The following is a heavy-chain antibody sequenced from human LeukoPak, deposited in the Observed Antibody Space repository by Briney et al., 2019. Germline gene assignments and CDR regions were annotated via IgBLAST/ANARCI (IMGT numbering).Heavy chain of an antibody. CDR1: GGSFSGYY. D-gene: IGHD3-10*01. CDR3: ARIPRSRYGSGSYWN. Sequence: SSETLSLTCAVYGGSFSGYYWSWIRQPPGKGLEWIGEINHSGSTNYNPSLKSRVTISVDTSKNQFSLKLSSVTAADTAVYCCARIPRSRYGSGSYWNWGQGTLVTVSS. V-gene: IGHV4-34*01. CDR2: INHSGST. J-gene: IGHJ4*02.